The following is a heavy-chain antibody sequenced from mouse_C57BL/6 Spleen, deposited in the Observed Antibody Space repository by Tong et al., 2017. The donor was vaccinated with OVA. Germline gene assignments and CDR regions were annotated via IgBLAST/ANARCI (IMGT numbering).Heavy chain of an antibody. CDR1: GYTFTSYW. CDR2: IDPEDGET. Sequence: EVQLQESGAELVKPGASVKLSCKASGYTFTSYWMHWVKQRTEQGLEWIGRIDPEDGETKYAPKFQGKATITADTSSNTAYLQLSSLTSEDSAVYFCARGTTVPPWFAYWGQGTLVTVSA. D-gene: IGHD1-1*01. CDR3: ARGTTVPPWFAY. V-gene: IGHV14-2*01. J-gene: IGHJ3*01.